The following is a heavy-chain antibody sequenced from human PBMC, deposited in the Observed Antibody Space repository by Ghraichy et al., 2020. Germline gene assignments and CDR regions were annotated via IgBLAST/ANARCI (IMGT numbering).Heavy chain of an antibody. D-gene: IGHD1-14*01. CDR1: GGSITGYY. J-gene: IGHJ5*02. CDR2: MYFTGTT. CDR3: ARDRRHRVQDTWFDP. V-gene: IGHV4-4*07. Sequence: SETLSLTCTVSGGSITGYYWNWIRQSSGKGLEWVARMYFTGTTNYNPSLKDRVTMSVDASKSKFSLRMTSVTAADRGVYYCARDRRHRVQDTWFDPWGQGTLVIVSS.